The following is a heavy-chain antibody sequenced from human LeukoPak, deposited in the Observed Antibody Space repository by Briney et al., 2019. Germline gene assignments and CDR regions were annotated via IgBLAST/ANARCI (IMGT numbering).Heavy chain of an antibody. CDR3: ARDPTTVTTEVDY. J-gene: IGHJ4*02. CDR2: IKQDGSEK. Sequence: PGGSLRLSCAASGFTFSSYWMSWGRQAPGKGLEWVANIKQDGSEKYYVDSVKGRFTISRDNAKNSLYLQMNSLRAEDTAVYYCARDPTTVTTEVDYWGQGTLVTVSS. V-gene: IGHV3-7*03. D-gene: IGHD4-17*01. CDR1: GFTFSSYW.